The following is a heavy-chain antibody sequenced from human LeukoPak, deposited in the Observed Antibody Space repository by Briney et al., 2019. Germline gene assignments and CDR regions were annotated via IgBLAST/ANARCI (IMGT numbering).Heavy chain of an antibody. CDR2: ITGSGDNT. Sequence: GGSLRLSCAASGFTFRTYAMNWIRQPPGKGLEWVSDITGSGDNTYYADSVKGRFTISRDNSKNTLYLKMNSLRAEATAVYYCAKGGDVLTGYLAYFDYWGQGTLVTVSS. CDR3: AKGGDVLTGYLAYFDY. V-gene: IGHV3-23*01. D-gene: IGHD3-9*01. CDR1: GFTFRTYA. J-gene: IGHJ4*02.